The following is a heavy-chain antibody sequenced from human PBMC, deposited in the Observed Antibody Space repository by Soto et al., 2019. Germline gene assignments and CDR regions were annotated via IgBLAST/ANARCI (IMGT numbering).Heavy chain of an antibody. J-gene: IGHJ6*02. CDR2: INPNSGGT. Sequence: ASVKVSCKASGYTFTGYYMHWVRQAPGQGLEWMGWINPNSGGTNYAQKFQGWVTMTRDTSISTAYMELSRLRSDDTAVYYCAREVAYNGEWSNYYYYGMDVWGQGTTVTVSS. CDR3: AREVAYNGEWSNYYYYGMDV. V-gene: IGHV1-2*04. CDR1: GYTFTGYY. D-gene: IGHD3-10*01.